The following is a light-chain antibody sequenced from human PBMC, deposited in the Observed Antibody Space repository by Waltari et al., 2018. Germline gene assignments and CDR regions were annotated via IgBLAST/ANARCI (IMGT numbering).Light chain of an antibody. CDR1: QSLTKRY. CDR3: QQYGSSVMYT. Sequence: VLTQSPDSLSLSPGERATLSCRASQSLTKRYLAWYQQKPGQAPRLLIYGASSRAAGIPDRFSGSGSETDFTLTISRLEPEDFAVYYCQQYGSSVMYTFGQGTMLEIK. V-gene: IGKV3-20*01. J-gene: IGKJ2*01. CDR2: GAS.